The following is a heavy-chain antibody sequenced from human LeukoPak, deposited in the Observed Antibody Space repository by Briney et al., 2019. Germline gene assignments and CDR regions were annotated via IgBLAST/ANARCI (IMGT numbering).Heavy chain of an antibody. CDR3: ARDHYDILTGWTRFGP. Sequence: PSETLSLTCAVSGYSISSGYYWGWIRQPPGKGLEWIGSIYHSGSTYYNPSLKSRVTISVDTSKNQFSLKLSSVTAADTAVYYCARDHYDILTGWTRFGPWGQGTLVTVSS. J-gene: IGHJ5*02. D-gene: IGHD3-9*01. CDR1: GYSISSGYY. V-gene: IGHV4-38-2*02. CDR2: IYHSGST.